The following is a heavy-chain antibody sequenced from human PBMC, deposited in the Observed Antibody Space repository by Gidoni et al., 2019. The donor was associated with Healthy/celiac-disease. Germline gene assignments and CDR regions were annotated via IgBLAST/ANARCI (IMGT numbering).Heavy chain of an antibody. J-gene: IGHJ6*02. Sequence: EVQLVESGGGLVKPGGSLRLSWSAAGVTFSSYSMNWVRQSPGKGLEWVSSSSSSSSYIYYADPVKGRFTISRDNAKNSLYLQMNSLRAEDTAVYYCARCIAAPYGMDVWGQGTTVTVSS. D-gene: IGHD6-13*01. CDR1: GVTFSSYS. CDR2: SSSSSSYI. V-gene: IGHV3-21*01. CDR3: ARCIAAPYGMDV.